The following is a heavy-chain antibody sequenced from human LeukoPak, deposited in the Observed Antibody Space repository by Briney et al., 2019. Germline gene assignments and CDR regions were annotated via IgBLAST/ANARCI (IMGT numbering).Heavy chain of an antibody. J-gene: IGHJ6*03. V-gene: IGHV4-34*01. D-gene: IGHD3-10*01. CDR1: DGSFSDYR. Sequence: PSETLSLTCGVSDGSFSDYRWTWIRQLPGKGLEWIGEVNHRGSTSYNPSLESRVSISIDTSNSQFSLSLVSVTAADTAIYYCARNAPYMLRGITTYYYYYLDVWGKGTTVTISS. CDR3: ARNAPYMLRGITTYYYYYLDV. CDR2: VNHRGST.